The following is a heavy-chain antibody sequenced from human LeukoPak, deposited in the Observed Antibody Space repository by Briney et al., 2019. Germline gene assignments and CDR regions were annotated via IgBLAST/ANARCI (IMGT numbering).Heavy chain of an antibody. CDR1: GGSISSSNW. J-gene: IGHJ2*01. CDR2: IYHSGST. Sequence: SETLSLTCAVSGGSISSSNWWSWVRQPPGKGLEWIGEIYHSGSTNYNPSLKSRVTISVDKSKNQFSLKLSSVTAADTAVYYCARDEGIAAAGTGYFDLWGRGTLVTVSS. CDR3: ARDEGIAAAGTGYFDL. D-gene: IGHD6-13*01. V-gene: IGHV4-4*02.